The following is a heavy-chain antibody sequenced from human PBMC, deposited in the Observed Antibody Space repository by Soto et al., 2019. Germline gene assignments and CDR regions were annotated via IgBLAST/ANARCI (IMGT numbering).Heavy chain of an antibody. CDR2: ISAYNGNT. J-gene: IGHJ6*02. CDR1: GYTFTSYG. V-gene: IGHV1-18*01. CDR3: ASGRDYGDSYYYYYGMDV. D-gene: IGHD4-17*01. Sequence: ASVKVSCKASGYTFTSYGISWVRQAPGQGLEWMGWISAYNGNTNYAQKLQGRVTMTTDTSTSTAYMELRSLRSDDTAVYYCASGRDYGDSYYYYYGMDVWGQGTTVTVSS.